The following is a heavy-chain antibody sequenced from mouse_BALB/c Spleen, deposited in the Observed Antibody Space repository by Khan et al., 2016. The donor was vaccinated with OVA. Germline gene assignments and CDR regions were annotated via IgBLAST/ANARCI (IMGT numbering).Heavy chain of an antibody. D-gene: IGHD1-1*01. CDR3: ARLAYYYDSEGFAY. CDR2: ISSGGSYT. CDR1: GFTFSTYG. Sequence: EVELVESGGDLVKPEGSLKLSCAASGFTFSTYGMSWVRQTPDKRLEWVATISSGGSYTYYPDSVQGRFTISRDHAKNTLYLQMSSLKSEDTAMFYCARLAYYYDSEGFAYWGQGTLVTVSA. V-gene: IGHV5-6*01. J-gene: IGHJ3*01.